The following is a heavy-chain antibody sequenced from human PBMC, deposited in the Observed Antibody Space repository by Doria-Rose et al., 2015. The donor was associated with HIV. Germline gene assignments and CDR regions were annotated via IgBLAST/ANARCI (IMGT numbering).Heavy chain of an antibody. D-gene: IGHD3-22*01. J-gene: IGHJ4*02. V-gene: IGHV3-23*01. CDR2: ISGRASST. CDR1: GFTFSSFA. Sequence: LRLSCAASGFTFSSFAMSWVRQAPGKGLEWVSTISGRASSTYHADFVKGRFTISRDNSKNTLYLQVNSLRAEDTAVYYCAKIYDSSGYYDQWGQGTLVTVSS. CDR3: AKIYDSSGYYDQ.